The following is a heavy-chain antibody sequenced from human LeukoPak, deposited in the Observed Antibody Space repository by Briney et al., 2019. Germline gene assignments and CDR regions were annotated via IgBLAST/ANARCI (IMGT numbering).Heavy chain of an antibody. Sequence: PSETLSLTCGVYGGSFSDYYWSWIRQSPGKGLEWIGKINHSGSTNYNPSLKSRVTISIDTSKNQFSLKLSSVTAADTAVYYCARQGYHDYVWGSYGIDIWGQGTMVTVSS. D-gene: IGHD3-16*01. CDR1: GGSFSDYY. J-gene: IGHJ3*02. CDR2: INHSGST. CDR3: ARQGYHDYVWGSYGIDI. V-gene: IGHV4-34*01.